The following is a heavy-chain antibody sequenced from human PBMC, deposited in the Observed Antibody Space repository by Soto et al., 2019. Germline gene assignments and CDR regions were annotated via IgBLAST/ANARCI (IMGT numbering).Heavy chain of an antibody. CDR1: RYIFTDYF. Sequence: QVQLVQSGAEVKKPGASVKVSCKAPRYIFTDYFMHWVRQAPGQGLEWMGWINPNNGATHYGLSFQGRVTMTRDTSISTAYMELSSMRSDDTAVYYCASHDPGARFDPWGQGTLVIVSS. J-gene: IGHJ5*02. V-gene: IGHV1-2*02. D-gene: IGHD1-1*01. CDR3: ASHDPGARFDP. CDR2: INPNNGAT.